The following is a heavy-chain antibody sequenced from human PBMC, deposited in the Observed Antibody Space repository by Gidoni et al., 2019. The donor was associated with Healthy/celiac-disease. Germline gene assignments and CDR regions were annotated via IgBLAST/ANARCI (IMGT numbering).Heavy chain of an antibody. J-gene: IGHJ5*02. D-gene: IGHD3-10*01. V-gene: IGHV4-31*03. CDR1: GGSISSGGSY. Sequence: QVQLQESGPGLVKPSQTLSLTCTVSGGSISSGGSYWSWIRQHPGKGLEWIGYIYYSGSTYYNPSLKSRVTISVDTSKNQFSLKLSSVTAADTAVYYCARGEWMVRGVRDPNWFDPWGQGTLVTVSS. CDR2: IYYSGST. CDR3: ARGEWMVRGVRDPNWFDP.